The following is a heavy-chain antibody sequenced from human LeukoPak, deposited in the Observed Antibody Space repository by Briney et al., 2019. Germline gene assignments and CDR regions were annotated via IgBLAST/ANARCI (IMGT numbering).Heavy chain of an antibody. J-gene: IGHJ4*02. Sequence: TGGSLRLSCAASGFTFSSYTMNWVRQAPGKGLEWVSYISSSSDNIYYADSVKGRFTISRGNAKRSVYLQMNSLRNEDTAVYYCTKDGPYNDVWYVDYWGQGTLVTVSS. V-gene: IGHV3-48*02. CDR3: TKDGPYNDVWYVDY. CDR1: GFTFSSYT. D-gene: IGHD3-3*01. CDR2: ISSSSDNI.